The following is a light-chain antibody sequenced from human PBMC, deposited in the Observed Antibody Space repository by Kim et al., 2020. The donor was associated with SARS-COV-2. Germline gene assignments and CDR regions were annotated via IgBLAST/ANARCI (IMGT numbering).Light chain of an antibody. CDR1: QSGLHSSNNKNY. J-gene: IGKJ2*01. Sequence: DIVMTQAPDSVAVSLGERATFSCKSSQSGLHSSNNKNYLAWYQQKPGQPPKLLIYWASTRESGVPDRFSGSGSATDFTLTISSLQAEDVAVYYCQQYYTTPQPFGQVTQLAI. CDR3: QQYYTTPQP. CDR2: WAS. V-gene: IGKV4-1*01.